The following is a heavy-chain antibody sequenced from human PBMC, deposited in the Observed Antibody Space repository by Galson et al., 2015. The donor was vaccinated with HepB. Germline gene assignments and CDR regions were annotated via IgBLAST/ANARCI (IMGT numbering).Heavy chain of an antibody. CDR1: GFTFSYYG. CDR2: IWHAGSNK. J-gene: IGHJ6*02. Sequence: SLRLSCAASGFTFSYYGMHWVRQAPGKGLKWIAFIWHAGSNKYYADSVKGRFTVSRDNSKNTLYLQMNSLRVEDTSLYYCAKDTISITGTPPYFYGMDVWGQGTTVTVSS. V-gene: IGHV3-30*02. D-gene: IGHD1-20*01. CDR3: AKDTISITGTPPYFYGMDV.